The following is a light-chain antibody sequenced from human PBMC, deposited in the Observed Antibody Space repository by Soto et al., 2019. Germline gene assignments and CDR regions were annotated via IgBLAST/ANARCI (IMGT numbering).Light chain of an antibody. CDR3: QQTYTTPWT. Sequence: DIPMTQSPSSLSASVGDRVTITCRASQNIDSYLNWYQQRPGKAPKLLIHDASSLQSGVPSRFSGSGSGTDFALTINSLQPEDFATIYCQQTYTTPWTFGQGTQVEIK. CDR2: DAS. CDR1: QNIDSY. J-gene: IGKJ1*01. V-gene: IGKV1-39*01.